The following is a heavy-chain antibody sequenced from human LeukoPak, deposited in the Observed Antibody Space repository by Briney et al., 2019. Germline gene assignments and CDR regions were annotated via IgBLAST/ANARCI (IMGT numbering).Heavy chain of an antibody. V-gene: IGHV3-11*05. J-gene: IGHJ4*02. Sequence: PGGSLRLSCAASGFTFSDYYMSWIRQAPGKGLEWVSYISSSSSYTSYADSVKGRFTISRDNAKNSLYLQMNSLRAEDTAVYYCARDVESMVGVGVWGQGTLVTVSS. CDR3: ARDVESMVGVGV. D-gene: IGHD3-10*01. CDR1: GFTFSDYY. CDR2: ISSSSSYT.